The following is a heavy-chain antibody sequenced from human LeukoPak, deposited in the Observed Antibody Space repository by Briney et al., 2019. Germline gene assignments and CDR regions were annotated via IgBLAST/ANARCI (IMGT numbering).Heavy chain of an antibody. Sequence: GSLRLSCAASGFTFSSYWMHWVRQAPGKGLVWVSRINSDGSSTSYADSVKGRFTISRDNAKNTLYLQMNSLRAEDTAVYYCARAGYYYGSGSTPDAFDIWGQGTLVTVSP. D-gene: IGHD3-10*01. CDR1: GFTFSSYW. CDR2: INSDGSST. J-gene: IGHJ3*02. V-gene: IGHV3-74*01. CDR3: ARAGYYYGSGSTPDAFDI.